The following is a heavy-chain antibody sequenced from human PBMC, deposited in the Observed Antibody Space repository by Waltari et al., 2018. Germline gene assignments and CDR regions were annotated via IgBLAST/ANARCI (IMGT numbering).Heavy chain of an antibody. CDR1: GFTFSSYA. CDR2: ISGSGGST. V-gene: IGHV3-23*01. Sequence: EVQLLESGRGLVQPGGSVRLSCAASGFTFSSYAMRWVCQAPGKGLEWVSAISGSGGSTYYADSVKGRFTISRDNSKNTLYLQMNSLRAEDTAVYYCAKGRGGSYERWGQGTLVTVSS. CDR3: AKGRGGSYER. D-gene: IGHD1-26*01. J-gene: IGHJ4*02.